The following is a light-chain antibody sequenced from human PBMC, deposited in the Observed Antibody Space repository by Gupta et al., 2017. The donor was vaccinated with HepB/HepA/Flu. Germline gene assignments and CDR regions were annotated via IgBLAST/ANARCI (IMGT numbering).Light chain of an antibody. CDR2: LSS. V-gene: IGKV2-28*01. Sequence: IVVTQSPLSLPVTPGEPASISCRSSQNLLESNGKNYLDWFLQKPGQSPQLLLYLSSNRASAVPHRFSGSGSGTAFTLKIIRVVAADVGVYYCRQGPQKPLTFGDGTKVKIK. J-gene: IGKJ4*01. CDR1: QNLLESNGKNY. CDR3: RQGPQKPLT.